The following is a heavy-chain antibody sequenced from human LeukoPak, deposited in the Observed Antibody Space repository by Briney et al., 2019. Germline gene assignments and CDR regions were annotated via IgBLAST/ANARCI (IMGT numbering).Heavy chain of an antibody. CDR1: TFTFSNSV. D-gene: IGHD3-3*01. J-gene: IGHJ6*02. V-gene: IGHV3-30*04. Sequence: PGGSLRLSCVPSTFTFSNSVMHWVRQAPGKGLEWVSGISIDGNGKYYADSVRGRITISRDNSKNTLYLEMNSLRAEDTAVYYCAKGDYDFWSGYPYYYGMDVWGQGTTVTVSS. CDR3: AKGDYDFWSGYPYYYGMDV. CDR2: ISIDGNGK.